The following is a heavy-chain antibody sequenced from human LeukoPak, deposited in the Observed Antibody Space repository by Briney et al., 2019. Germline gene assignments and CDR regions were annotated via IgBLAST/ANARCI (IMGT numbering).Heavy chain of an antibody. CDR3: ARDKVDFGSGSGNWFDP. J-gene: IGHJ5*02. CDR1: GGSISSYY. Sequence: SETLSLTCTVSGGSISSYYWSWIRQPPGKGLEWIGFSYFSGNANYNPTLKGRVTMSVDSSKNQFSLDVSSVTAADTAVYYCARDKVDFGSGSGNWFDPWGQGTLVTVSS. D-gene: IGHD3-3*01. V-gene: IGHV4-59*01. CDR2: SYFSGNA.